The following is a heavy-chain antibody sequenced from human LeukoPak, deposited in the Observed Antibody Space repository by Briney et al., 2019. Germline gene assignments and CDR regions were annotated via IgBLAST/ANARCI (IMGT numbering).Heavy chain of an antibody. Sequence: GESLKISCKGSGYSFTRYWIGWVRQVPGKGLEWIGIIYSGDSDTRYSPSFQGQVPISADKCISTAYLRWSSLKASDTAMYYCAIDGGYYDSSGYYPYYFDYWGQGTLVTVSS. D-gene: IGHD3-22*01. CDR3: AIDGGYYDSSGYYPYYFDY. V-gene: IGHV5-51*01. CDR1: GYSFTRYW. J-gene: IGHJ4*02. CDR2: IYSGDSDT.